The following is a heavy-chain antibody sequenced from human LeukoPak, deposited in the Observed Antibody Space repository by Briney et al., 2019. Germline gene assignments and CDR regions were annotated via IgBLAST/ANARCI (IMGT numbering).Heavy chain of an antibody. V-gene: IGHV1-8*02. Sequence: ASVTVSCTASGYTFTGYYMHWVRQATGQGLEWMGWMNPNSGNTGYAQKFQGRVTMTRNTSISTAYMEQSSLRSEDTAVYYCARGLTVTAYYYYGMDVWGQGTTVTVSS. CDR1: GYTFTGYY. CDR2: MNPNSGNT. J-gene: IGHJ6*02. D-gene: IGHD4-17*01. CDR3: ARGLTVTAYYYYGMDV.